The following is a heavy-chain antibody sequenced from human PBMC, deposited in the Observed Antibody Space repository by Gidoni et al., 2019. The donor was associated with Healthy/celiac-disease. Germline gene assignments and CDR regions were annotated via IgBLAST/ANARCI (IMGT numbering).Heavy chain of an antibody. CDR2: IYSGGST. V-gene: IGHV3-53*01. J-gene: IGHJ6*02. CDR1: GFTVSSNY. CDR3: ARDTYYDFWSGYGGMDV. D-gene: IGHD3-3*01. Sequence: EVQLLESGGGLIQPGGSLRLSCAASGFTVSSNYMSWVRQAPGKGLEWVSVIYSGGSTYYADSVKGRFTISRDNSKNTLYLQMNSLRAEDTAVYYCARDTYYDFWSGYGGMDVWGQGATVTVSS.